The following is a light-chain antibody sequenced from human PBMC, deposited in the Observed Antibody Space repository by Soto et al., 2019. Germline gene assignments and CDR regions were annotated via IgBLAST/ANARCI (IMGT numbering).Light chain of an antibody. V-gene: IGKV3-11*01. J-gene: IGKJ5*01. CDR3: QQRSNWIT. CDR1: QSVSTY. CDR2: DAS. Sequence: DIVLTQSPATLSLSPGERATLSCWASQSVSTYLAWYQQKPGQAPRLLIYDASSRATGIPARFSGSGSGTDFTLTISSVEPEDFAGDYCQQRSNWITVGQGTRLEIK.